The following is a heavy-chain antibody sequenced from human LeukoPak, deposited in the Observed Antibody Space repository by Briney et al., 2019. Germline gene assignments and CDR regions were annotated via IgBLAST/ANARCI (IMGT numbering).Heavy chain of an antibody. CDR1: GGSITSGGYY. CDR2: IYHSGNV. Sequence: SQTLSLTCTVSGGSITSGGYYWSWIRQPPGKGLEWIAYIYHSGNVYESANRFYNPSLKSRVHISVDRSKNQFSLNLDLVTAADTAVYYCARDRGYSYGLDSWGQGTLVTVSS. V-gene: IGHV4-30-2*01. D-gene: IGHD5-18*01. CDR3: ARDRGYSYGLDS. J-gene: IGHJ4*02.